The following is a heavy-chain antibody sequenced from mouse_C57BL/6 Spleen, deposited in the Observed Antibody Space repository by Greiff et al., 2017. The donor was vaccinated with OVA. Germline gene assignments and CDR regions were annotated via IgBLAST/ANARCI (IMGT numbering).Heavy chain of an antibody. CDR3: TRGSSYGSSSYLYFDV. Sequence: QVQLKESGAELVRPGASVTLSCKASGYTFTDYEMHWVKQTPVHGLEWIGAIDPETGGTAYNQKFKGKAILTADKSSSTAYMELRSLTSEDSAVYYCTRGSSYGSSSYLYFDVWGTGTTVTVSS. CDR1: GYTFTDYE. J-gene: IGHJ1*03. CDR2: IDPETGGT. D-gene: IGHD1-1*01. V-gene: IGHV1-15*01.